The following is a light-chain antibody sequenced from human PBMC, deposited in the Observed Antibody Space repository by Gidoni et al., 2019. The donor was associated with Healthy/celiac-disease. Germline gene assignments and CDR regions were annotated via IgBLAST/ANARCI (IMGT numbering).Light chain of an antibody. CDR3: QQSYSTPIT. V-gene: IGKV1-39*01. CDR2: AAS. Sequence: DIQMTQSPSSLSASVGDRVTITCGASQSISSYLNWYQQKPGKAPKLLIYAASSLQSGVPSRCSGSGSGTDFTLTISSLQPEDFATYYCQQSYSTPITFGQGTRLEIK. J-gene: IGKJ5*01. CDR1: QSISSY.